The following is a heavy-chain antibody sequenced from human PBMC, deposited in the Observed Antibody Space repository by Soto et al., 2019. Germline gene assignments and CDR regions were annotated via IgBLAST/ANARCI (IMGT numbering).Heavy chain of an antibody. Sequence: PSETLSLTCTVSGGSISSGGYYWSWIRQHPGKGLEWIGYIYYSGSTYYNPSLKSRVTISVDTSKNQFSLKLSSVTAADTAVYYCASVHLAAQSRDYWGQGTLVTVSS. CDR2: IYYSGST. J-gene: IGHJ4*02. V-gene: IGHV4-31*03. CDR3: ASVHLAAQSRDY. D-gene: IGHD6-6*01. CDR1: GGSISSGGYY.